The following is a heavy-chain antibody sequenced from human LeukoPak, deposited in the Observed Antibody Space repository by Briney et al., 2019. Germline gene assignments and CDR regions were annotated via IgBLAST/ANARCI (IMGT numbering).Heavy chain of an antibody. CDR2: IYTGGST. CDR3: ARGAQLRWALLNYFDY. Sequence: GGSLRLSCAASRFSVSSNYMSWVRQAPGKGLEWVSVIYTGGSTHYADSVRGRFTISRDNSKNTVYLQMNGLRAEDTAVYYCARGAQLRWALLNYFDYWGQGTLVTVSS. V-gene: IGHV3-66*01. CDR1: RFSVSSNY. J-gene: IGHJ4*02. D-gene: IGHD1-26*01.